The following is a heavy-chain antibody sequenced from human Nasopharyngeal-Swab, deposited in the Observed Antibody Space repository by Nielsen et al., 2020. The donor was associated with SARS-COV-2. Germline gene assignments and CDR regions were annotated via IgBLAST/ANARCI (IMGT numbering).Heavy chain of an antibody. CDR2: INSDGSST. CDR3: AKYFGSGAYEAFCVS. V-gene: IGHV3-74*01. CDR1: GFTFSSYW. Sequence: GESLKISCAASGFTFSSYWMHWVRQAPGKGLVWVSRINSDGSSTSYADSVKGRFTISRDNSKNMVYLQMDSLRAEDTAIYYCAKYFGSGAYEAFCVSWGHGALVTVSS. J-gene: IGHJ5*01. D-gene: IGHD1-26*01.